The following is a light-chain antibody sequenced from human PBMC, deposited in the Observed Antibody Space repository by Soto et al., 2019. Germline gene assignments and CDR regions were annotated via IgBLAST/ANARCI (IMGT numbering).Light chain of an antibody. CDR3: QQRSNWPPWT. CDR1: QSVSSY. CDR2: DAS. J-gene: IGKJ1*01. Sequence: EIVLTQSPATLSLSPGERATLSCRASQSVSSYLAWYQQKPGQAPRLLIYDASNRATGIPARFSGSGSGTDFTLTISSLAPADFAVYYCQQRSNWPPWTFGQGIKVEIK. V-gene: IGKV3-11*01.